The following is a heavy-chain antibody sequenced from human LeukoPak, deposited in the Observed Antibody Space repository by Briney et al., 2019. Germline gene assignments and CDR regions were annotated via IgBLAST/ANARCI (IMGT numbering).Heavy chain of an antibody. CDR1: GGSISSSSYY. Sequence: SETLSLTCTVSGGSISSSSYYWGWIRQPPGKGLEWIGSIYYSGSTNYNPSLKSRVTISVDTSKNQFSLKLSSVTAADTAVYYCARVDYDSKIDYWGQGTLVTVSS. J-gene: IGHJ4*02. CDR2: IYYSGST. CDR3: ARVDYDSKIDY. D-gene: IGHD3-22*01. V-gene: IGHV4-39*07.